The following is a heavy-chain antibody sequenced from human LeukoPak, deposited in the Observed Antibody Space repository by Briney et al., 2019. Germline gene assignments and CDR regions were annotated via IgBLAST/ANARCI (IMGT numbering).Heavy chain of an antibody. V-gene: IGHV3-23*01. D-gene: IGHD1-14*01. Sequence: PGGSLRPSCGASGFTFSFYSMSWVRQAPGKGLEWVSSISHNGDSTYYADSVKGRFTISRDNSKNTLVLQMNSLRAEDTAVYYCAKDRPCTTCPPSDYWGQGTLVTVSS. J-gene: IGHJ4*02. CDR1: GFTFSFYS. CDR3: AKDRPCTTCPPSDY. CDR2: ISHNGDST.